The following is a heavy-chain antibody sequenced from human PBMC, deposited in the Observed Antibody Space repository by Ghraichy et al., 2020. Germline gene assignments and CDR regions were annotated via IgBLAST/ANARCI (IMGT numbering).Heavy chain of an antibody. CDR1: GFTFSSYG. Sequence: LSLTCAASGFTFSSYGMHWVRQAPGKGLEWVAVIWYDGSNKYYADSVKGRFTISRDNSKNTLYLQMNSLRAEDTAVYYCAREGSGYTVDYWGQGTLVTVSS. CDR3: AREGSGYTVDY. J-gene: IGHJ4*02. V-gene: IGHV3-33*01. D-gene: IGHD3-22*01. CDR2: IWYDGSNK.